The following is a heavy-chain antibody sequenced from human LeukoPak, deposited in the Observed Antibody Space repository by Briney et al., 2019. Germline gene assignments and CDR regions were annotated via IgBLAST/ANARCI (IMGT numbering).Heavy chain of an antibody. CDR1: GYTFTSYG. J-gene: IGHJ5*02. Sequence: ASVKVCCKASGYTFTSYGISRVRQAPGQGLEWMGWISAYNGNTNYAQKLQGRVTMTTDTSTSTAYMELRSLRSDDTAVYYCARDCSSTSCYVNNWFDPWGQGTLVTVSS. CDR3: ARDCSSTSCYVNNWFDP. CDR2: ISAYNGNT. V-gene: IGHV1-18*01. D-gene: IGHD2-2*01.